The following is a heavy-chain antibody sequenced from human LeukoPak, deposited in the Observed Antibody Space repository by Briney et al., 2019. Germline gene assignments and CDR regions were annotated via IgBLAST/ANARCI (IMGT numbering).Heavy chain of an antibody. CDR3: AKEVIEAGGNFEY. CDR1: GFTFSTSI. Sequence: GRSLRLSCAASGFTFSTSIMHWVRQAPGKGLEWVAVISYDGNNKYYADSVKGRFTISRDNSKSTLYVQMNSLRAEDTAVYYCAKEVIEAGGNFEYWGQGTLVTVSS. J-gene: IGHJ4*02. CDR2: ISYDGNNK. V-gene: IGHV3-30*18. D-gene: IGHD6-13*01.